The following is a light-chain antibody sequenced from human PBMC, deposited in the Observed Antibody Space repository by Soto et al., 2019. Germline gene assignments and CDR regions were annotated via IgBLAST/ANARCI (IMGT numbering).Light chain of an antibody. V-gene: IGLV1-44*01. CDR2: GYE. CDR3: AAWDDSLSGYV. J-gene: IGLJ1*01. CDR1: NSNIGSNT. Sequence: QSVLTQPPSASGTPGQRVTISCSGSNSNIGSNTVNWYQQFPGTAPQLLIYGYEQRPSGVPDRFSCSKSGTSASLAISGLQAEDEADYYCAAWDDSLSGYVFGTGTKVTVL.